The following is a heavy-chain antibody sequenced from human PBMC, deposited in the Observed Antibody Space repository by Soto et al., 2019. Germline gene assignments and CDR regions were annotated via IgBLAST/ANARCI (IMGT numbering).Heavy chain of an antibody. V-gene: IGHV1-69*01. CDR3: ARQVRSRYCTTGVCFNYFDY. CDR2: IIPIFGTA. J-gene: IGHJ4*02. Sequence: QVQLVQSGAEVKKPGSSVKVSCKASGGTFSSFTISWVRQAPGQGLGWMGVIIPIFGTANYAQKFQGRVTISADESTSTAYMELSSLRSEAPAVYYWARQVRSRYCTTGVCFNYFDYWGQGTLVTVSS. CDR1: GGTFSSFT. D-gene: IGHD2-8*01.